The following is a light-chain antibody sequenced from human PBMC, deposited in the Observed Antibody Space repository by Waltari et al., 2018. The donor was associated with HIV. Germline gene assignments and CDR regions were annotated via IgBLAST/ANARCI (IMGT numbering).Light chain of an antibody. J-gene: IGLJ3*02. CDR1: SSDVGPYNY. V-gene: IGLV2-14*03. CDR3: TSYTSSDTWV. CDR2: DVN. Sequence: QSALTQPACVSGSAGGSINISCTGTSSDVGPYNYVSWFKKPPAKAPKLILFDVNKRPSRFSRCFSGSKSDKTASLTISGLQPEDEGDYFCTSYTSSDTWVFGGGTKVTVL.